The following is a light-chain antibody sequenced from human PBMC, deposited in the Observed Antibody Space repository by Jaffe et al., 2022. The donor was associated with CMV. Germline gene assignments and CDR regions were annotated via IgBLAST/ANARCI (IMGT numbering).Light chain of an antibody. Sequence: DIQLTQSPSFLSASVGDRVTITCRASQGISNYLAWYQQNPGKAPKLLISSASTLQSGVPSRFSGSGSGTEFTLTISSLQPEDFATYYCQHLNNYPYIFGQGTKLEIK. J-gene: IGKJ2*01. CDR1: QGISNY. V-gene: IGKV1-9*01. CDR2: SAS. CDR3: QHLNNYPYI.